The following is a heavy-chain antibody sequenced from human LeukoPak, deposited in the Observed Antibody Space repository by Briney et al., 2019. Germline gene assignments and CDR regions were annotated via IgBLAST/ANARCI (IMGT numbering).Heavy chain of an antibody. CDR1: GFTFDDYA. Sequence: GGSLRLSCAACGFTFDDYAMHWVRQAPGKGLECVSLISRDGGSTYYGDSVKGRFTISRDNSKNSLNMQMNSLRAEDTALYYCAKSYSSSWADAFDIWGQGTMVTVSS. CDR2: ISRDGGST. D-gene: IGHD6-13*01. V-gene: IGHV3-43D*03. J-gene: IGHJ3*02. CDR3: AKSYSSSWADAFDI.